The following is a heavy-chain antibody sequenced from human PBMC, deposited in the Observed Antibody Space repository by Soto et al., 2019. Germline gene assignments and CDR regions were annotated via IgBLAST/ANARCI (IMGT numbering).Heavy chain of an antibody. D-gene: IGHD3-10*01. V-gene: IGHV3-23*01. CDR1: GFTFASYS. CDR3: ARSGCSNSGNCIDN. J-gene: IGHJ5*02. CDR2: ISGRAGNT. Sequence: LRLSCEASGFTFASYSMTWVRQAPGKGLEWVSVISGRAGNTYYAGSVKGRFTISRDNSKNTLYLHMSSLRAEDTAVYYCARSGCSNSGNCIDNWGQGSLVTVSS.